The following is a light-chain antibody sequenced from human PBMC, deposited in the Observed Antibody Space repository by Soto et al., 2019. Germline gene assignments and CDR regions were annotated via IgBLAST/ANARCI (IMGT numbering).Light chain of an antibody. Sequence: EVVLTQSPGTLSLSPWERATLSCRSSQSVAANYLAWYQQKRGQAPRLLIYGASSRATGTPDRFSGSGSGTDFTLTISRLEPEDFSVYYCHQYGTAPLNFGPGTKVDIK. CDR1: QSVAANY. J-gene: IGKJ3*01. CDR3: HQYGTAPLN. CDR2: GAS. V-gene: IGKV3-20*01.